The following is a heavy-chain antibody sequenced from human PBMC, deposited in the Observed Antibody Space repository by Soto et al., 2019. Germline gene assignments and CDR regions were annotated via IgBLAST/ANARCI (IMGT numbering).Heavy chain of an antibody. J-gene: IGHJ4*02. Sequence: GASVKVSCKASGYTFTSYAMHWVRQAPGQRLEWMGWINAGNGNTKYSQKFQGRVTITRDTSASTAYMELSSLRSEDTAVYYCASWFNSNYYDSSGFDYWGQGNLVPVSS. CDR3: ASWFNSNYYDSSGFDY. CDR2: INAGNGNT. D-gene: IGHD3-22*01. V-gene: IGHV1-3*01. CDR1: GYTFTSYA.